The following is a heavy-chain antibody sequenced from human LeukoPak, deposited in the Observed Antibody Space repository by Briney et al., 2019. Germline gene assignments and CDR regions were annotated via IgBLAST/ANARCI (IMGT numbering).Heavy chain of an antibody. CDR1: GYTFTSYY. D-gene: IGHD4-17*01. CDR2: INPSGGST. V-gene: IGHV1-46*01. CDR3: ARAPITTVTTFYGMDV. Sequence: ASVKVSCKASGYTFTSYYMHWVRQAPGQGLEWMGIINPSGGSTSYAQKFQGRVTMTRDTSTSTVYMELSSLRSEDTAVYYCARAPITTVTTFYGMDVWGQGTTVTVSS. J-gene: IGHJ6*02.